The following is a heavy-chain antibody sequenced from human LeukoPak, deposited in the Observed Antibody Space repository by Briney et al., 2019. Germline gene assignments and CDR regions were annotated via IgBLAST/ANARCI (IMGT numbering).Heavy chain of an antibody. D-gene: IGHD1-26*01. CDR1: GFTFSSYA. CDR3: VAWGNSGNS. J-gene: IGHJ3*01. Sequence: GGSLRLSCAASGFTFSSYAMSWVRQAPAKGLEWVAHMNGDGSQIYYMDFVKGRFTISRDNAKNSLYLQMNGLRAEDTAVYYCVAWGNSGNSWGQGTMVIVSS. CDR2: MNGDGSQI. V-gene: IGHV3-7*01.